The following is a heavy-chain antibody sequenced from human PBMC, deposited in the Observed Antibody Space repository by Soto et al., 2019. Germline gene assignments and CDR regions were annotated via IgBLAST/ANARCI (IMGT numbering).Heavy chain of an antibody. V-gene: IGHV3-7*03. Sequence: GGSLRLSCEVSGLSFGGSWVSWVRQAPGKGLEWVADIDPVGSQVVYVASVKGRFTISRDNAKNSLYLQMNSLRAEDTAVYYCARSPPHCGGDCFAFDIWGQGTMVTVSS. CDR3: ARSPPHCGGDCFAFDI. CDR1: GLSFGGSW. CDR2: IDPVGSQV. J-gene: IGHJ3*02. D-gene: IGHD2-21*01.